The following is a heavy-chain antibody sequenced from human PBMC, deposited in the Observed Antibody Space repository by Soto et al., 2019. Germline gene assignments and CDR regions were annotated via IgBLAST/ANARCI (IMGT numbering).Heavy chain of an antibody. J-gene: IGHJ4*02. D-gene: IGHD3-10*01. Sequence: QITLTESGPSLVKPTQTLTLTCTFSGFSLYTSGVGVGWIRQPPGKALEWLALIYWDDDQRYSPSLESRLTITKDTYKNQVVHTMTNMDPVDTATYYCAHSSGSYWSFDFWGQGTLVTVSS. CDR1: GFSLYTSGVG. V-gene: IGHV2-5*02. CDR2: IYWDDDQ. CDR3: AHSSGSYWSFDF.